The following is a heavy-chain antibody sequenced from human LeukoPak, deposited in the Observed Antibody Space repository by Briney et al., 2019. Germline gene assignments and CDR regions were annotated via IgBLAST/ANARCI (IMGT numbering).Heavy chain of an antibody. Sequence: SETLSLTCTVSGYSISSGYYWSWIRQPPGKGLEWIGYIYYSGSTNYNPSLKSRVTISVDTSKNQFSLKLSSVTAADTAVYYCARDTAHDYYDSSGYYSWFDPWGQGTLVTVSS. D-gene: IGHD3-22*01. CDR2: IYYSGST. CDR3: ARDTAHDYYDSSGYYSWFDP. J-gene: IGHJ5*02. V-gene: IGHV4-61*01. CDR1: GYSISSGYY.